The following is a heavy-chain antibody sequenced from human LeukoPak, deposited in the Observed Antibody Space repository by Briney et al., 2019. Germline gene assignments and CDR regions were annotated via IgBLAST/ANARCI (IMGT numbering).Heavy chain of an antibody. J-gene: IGHJ4*02. D-gene: IGHD1-26*01. V-gene: IGHV4-39*01. CDR2: IYYSGST. Sequence: PSETLSLTCTVSGGSISSSNYYWGWIRQPPGKGLEWIGNIYYSGSTYYNPNPSLKSRVTISVDASKNQFSLKLNSVTAADTAVYYCARLQVGPANFDYWGQGTLVTVSS. CDR3: ARLQVGPANFDY. CDR1: GGSISSSNYY.